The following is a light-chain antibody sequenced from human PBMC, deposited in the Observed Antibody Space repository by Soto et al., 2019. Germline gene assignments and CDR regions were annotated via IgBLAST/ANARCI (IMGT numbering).Light chain of an antibody. J-gene: IGLJ2*01. CDR1: SSDVGGYNY. CDR3: SSYTSSIPVV. CDR2: DVS. V-gene: IGLV2-14*01. Sequence: QSALTQPASVSGSTGQSITISCTGTSSDVGGYNYVSWYQQHTGKAPKLMIYDVSNRPSGVSNRFSGSKSGNTASLTISGLQAEDEADYYCSSYTSSIPVVFGGGTKLTVL.